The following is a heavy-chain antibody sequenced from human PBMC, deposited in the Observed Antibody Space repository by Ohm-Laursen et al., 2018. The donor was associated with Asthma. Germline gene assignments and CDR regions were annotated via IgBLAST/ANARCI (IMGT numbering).Heavy chain of an antibody. V-gene: IGHV3-48*03. CDR2: ISSSSSTI. D-gene: IGHD1-26*01. J-gene: IGHJ1*01. Sequence: SLRLSCAASGFTFRRYAIHWVRQAPGKGLEWVSYISSSSSTIYYADSVKGRFTTTRDNAKNLVFLQMDSLRAEDTALYYCARIGPEWELPGREYSLIHWGQGTLVTVSS. CDR1: GFTFRRYA. CDR3: ARIGPEWELPGREYSLIH.